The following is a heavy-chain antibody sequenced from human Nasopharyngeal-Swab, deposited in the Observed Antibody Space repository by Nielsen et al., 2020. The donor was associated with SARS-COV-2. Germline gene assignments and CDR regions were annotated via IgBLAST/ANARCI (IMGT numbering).Heavy chain of an antibody. Sequence: LSLTCAVSGFTVRSNYMSWIRQAPGKGLERVSVIFPGGTIFYADSVRGRFTISRDNSKNTLYLQMSSLRYEDTAVYYCAREEVLSDAFDIWGQGTVVTVSS. CDR3: AREEVLSDAFDI. J-gene: IGHJ3*02. D-gene: IGHD2-8*01. CDR1: GFTVRSNY. V-gene: IGHV3-66*02. CDR2: IFPGGTI.